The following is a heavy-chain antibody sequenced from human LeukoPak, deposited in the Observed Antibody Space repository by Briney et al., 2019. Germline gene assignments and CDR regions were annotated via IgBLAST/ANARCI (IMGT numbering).Heavy chain of an antibody. CDR2: ISGSGGST. CDR1: GFTFSSYA. D-gene: IGHD3-22*01. CDR3: AKNREYYDSSGYPDAFDI. V-gene: IGHV3-23*01. J-gene: IGHJ3*02. Sequence: GGSLRLSCAASGFTFSSYAMSWVRQAPGKGLEWVSAISGSGGSTYYADSVKGRFTISRDNSKNTLYLQMNSLRAEDTAVYYCAKNREYYDSSGYPDAFDIWGQGQWSPSLQ.